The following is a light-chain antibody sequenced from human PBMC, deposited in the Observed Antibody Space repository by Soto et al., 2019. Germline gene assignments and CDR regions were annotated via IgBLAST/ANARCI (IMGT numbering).Light chain of an antibody. CDR2: DAS. CDR3: QQYDNLLWT. V-gene: IGKV1-33*01. CDR1: QDISNY. Sequence: IQMTQSPSSLSASVGDRFTITCQASQDISNYLNWYQQKPGKAPKLLIYDASNLETGVPSRFSGSGSGTDFTFTISSLQTEDIATYYCQQYDNLLWTLDQGTKVDIK. J-gene: IGKJ1*01.